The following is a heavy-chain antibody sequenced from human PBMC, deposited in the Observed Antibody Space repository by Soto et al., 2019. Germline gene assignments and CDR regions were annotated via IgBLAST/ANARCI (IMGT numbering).Heavy chain of an antibody. Sequence: QVQLVQSGAEVKPPGASVKVSCKASGYTFTGHYMHWVRQVSGKRLEHLGWLKSDNGGTYYAPKFQGRVTFTRDTSTSTAYMELNGLQADDTAVYFCARDLCPLGSGTACPLYGLDRWGQGTTVVVS. CDR3: ARDLCPLGSGTACPLYGLDR. V-gene: IGHV1-2*02. D-gene: IGHD3-10*01. CDR2: LKSDNGGT. CDR1: GYTFTGHY. J-gene: IGHJ6*02.